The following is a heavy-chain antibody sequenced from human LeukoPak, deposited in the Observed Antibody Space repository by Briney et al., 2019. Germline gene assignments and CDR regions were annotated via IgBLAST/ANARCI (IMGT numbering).Heavy chain of an antibody. CDR2: IRNKADGGTT. CDR1: GFTFSSYA. CDR3: TTYSGAGFEF. V-gene: IGHV3-15*07. J-gene: IGHJ4*02. Sequence: GGSLRLSCAASGFTFSSYAMHWVRQAPGKGLEWVGRIRNKADGGTTDYAAPVKGRFTISRDDSKNTVYLQMNSLKIEDTAVYYCTTYSGAGFEFWGQGTLVTISS. D-gene: IGHD1-26*01.